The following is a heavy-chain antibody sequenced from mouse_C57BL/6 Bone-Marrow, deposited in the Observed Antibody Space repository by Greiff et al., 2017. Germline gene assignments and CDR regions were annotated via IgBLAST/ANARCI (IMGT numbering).Heavy chain of an antibody. Sequence: DVQLQESGGGLVQPGGSMKLSCVASGFTFSNYWMNWVRQSPEKGLEWVAQIRLKSDNYATHYAESVKGRFTISRDDSKSSVYLQMNNLRAEDTGIYYCIWDGDYAMDYWGQGTSVTVSS. CDR2: IRLKSDNYAT. D-gene: IGHD4-1*01. CDR1: GFTFSNYW. V-gene: IGHV6-3*01. J-gene: IGHJ4*01. CDR3: IWDGDYAMDY.